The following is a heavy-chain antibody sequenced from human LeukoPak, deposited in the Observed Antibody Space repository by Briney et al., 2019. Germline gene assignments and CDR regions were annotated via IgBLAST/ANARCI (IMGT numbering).Heavy chain of an antibody. CDR1: GFTVSSNY. D-gene: IGHD3-22*01. CDR3: AKGEGYYYDSSGYYFGY. J-gene: IGHJ4*02. CDR2: IYSGGST. Sequence: GGSLRLSCAASGFTVSSNYMSWVRQAPGKGLEWVSVIYSGGSTYYADSVKGRFTISRDNSKNRLYLQMNSLRAEDTAVYYCAKGEGYYYDSSGYYFGYWGQGTLATVSS. V-gene: IGHV3-53*01.